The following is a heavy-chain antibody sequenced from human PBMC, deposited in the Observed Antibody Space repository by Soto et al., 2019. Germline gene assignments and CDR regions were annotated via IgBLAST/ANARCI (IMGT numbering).Heavy chain of an antibody. CDR2: INSDGSIT. Sequence: PGGSLRLSCAASGFPLRSYGIHWVRPAPGKGLVWVSRINSDGSITDYADSVKGRFTISRDNAKNTLYLQMNSLRAEDTAFYYCARAKASGNSALDPWGQGTLVTVSS. CDR1: GFPLRSYG. D-gene: IGHD3-10*01. V-gene: IGHV3-74*01. J-gene: IGHJ5*02. CDR3: ARAKASGNSALDP.